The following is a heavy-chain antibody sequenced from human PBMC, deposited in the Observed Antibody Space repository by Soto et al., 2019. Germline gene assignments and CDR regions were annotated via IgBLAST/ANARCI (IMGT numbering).Heavy chain of an antibody. V-gene: IGHV1-58*01. D-gene: IGHD3-3*01. Sequence: SVKVSCKASGLTFRRSAVQWMRQARGQPLEWIGRTVVGSGRTPYAQIRQERITITRDMPTSTVYMNLRRQRPEVTAMYYCAADAHQVDFWRSYPYYFYSMDVWGQGTTVTVSS. J-gene: IGHJ6*02. CDR1: GLTFRRSA. CDR3: AADAHQVDFWRSYPYYFYSMDV. CDR2: TVVGSGRT.